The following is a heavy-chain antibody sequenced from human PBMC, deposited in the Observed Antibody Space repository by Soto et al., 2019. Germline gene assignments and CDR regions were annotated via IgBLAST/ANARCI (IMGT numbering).Heavy chain of an antibody. CDR1: GGTFSSYT. D-gene: IGHD2-15*01. CDR2: IIPILGIA. V-gene: IGHV1-69*02. J-gene: IGHJ4*02. Sequence: QVQLVQSGAEVKKPGSSVKVSCKASGGTFSSYTISWVRQAPGQGLEWMGRIIPILGIANYAQKFQGRVTITADKSTSTAYMELSSLRSEDTAVYYCARARSGGSCSGNYWGQGTLVTVSS. CDR3: ARARSGGSCSGNY.